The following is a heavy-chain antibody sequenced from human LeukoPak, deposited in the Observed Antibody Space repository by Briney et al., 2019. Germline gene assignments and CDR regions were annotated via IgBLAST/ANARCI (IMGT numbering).Heavy chain of an antibody. CDR1: GDSISSGDYY. D-gene: IGHD3-9*01. J-gene: IGHJ4*02. CDR2: IYYSGST. CDR3: ARLRYDILTGLDY. Sequence: SETLSLTCTVSGDSISSGDYYWSWIRQPPGKGLEWIGSIYYSGSTYYNPSLKSRVTISVDTSKNQFSLKLSSVTAADTAVYYCARLRYDILTGLDYWGQGTLVTVSS. V-gene: IGHV4-39*01.